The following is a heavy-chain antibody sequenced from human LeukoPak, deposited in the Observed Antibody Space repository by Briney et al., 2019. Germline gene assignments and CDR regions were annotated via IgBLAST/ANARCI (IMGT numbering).Heavy chain of an antibody. J-gene: IGHJ4*02. V-gene: IGHV4-34*01. Sequence: SETLSLTCAVYGGSFSGYYWSWVRQPPGKGLEWIGEINHSGSTNYNPSLKSRVTISVDTSKNQFSLKLSSVTAADTAVYYCARGSYDFWSVYFDPQFGYWGQGTLVTVSS. D-gene: IGHD3-3*01. CDR3: ARGSYDFWSVYFDPQFGY. CDR2: INHSGST. CDR1: GGSFSGYY.